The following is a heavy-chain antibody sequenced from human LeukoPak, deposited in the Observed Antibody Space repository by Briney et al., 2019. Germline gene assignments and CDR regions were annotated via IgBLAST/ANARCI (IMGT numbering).Heavy chain of an antibody. CDR2: IYSGGST. J-gene: IGHJ4*02. CDR1: GFTVSSNY. CDR3: ARDLNWGFDY. Sequence: GGSLRLSCAASGFTVSSNYMSWVRQAPGKGLEWVSVIYSGGSTYYADSVKGRFTISRDNDKNSLYLQMNGLRDEDTAVYYCARDLNWGFDYWGQGTLVAVSS. V-gene: IGHV3-66*01. D-gene: IGHD7-27*01.